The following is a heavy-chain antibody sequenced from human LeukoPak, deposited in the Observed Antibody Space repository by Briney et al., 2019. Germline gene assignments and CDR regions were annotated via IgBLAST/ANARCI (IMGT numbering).Heavy chain of an antibody. CDR2: IYYSGST. D-gene: IGHD5-18*01. Sequence: SSETLSLTCTVSGVSISSGDYYWSWIRQPPGKGLEWIGYIYYSGSTYYNPSLKSRVTISVDTSQNQFSLKLSSVTAADTAVYYCARARAFMVTSYYGMDVWGQGTTVTVSS. CDR1: GVSISSGDYY. CDR3: ARARAFMVTSYYGMDV. V-gene: IGHV4-30-4*01. J-gene: IGHJ6*02.